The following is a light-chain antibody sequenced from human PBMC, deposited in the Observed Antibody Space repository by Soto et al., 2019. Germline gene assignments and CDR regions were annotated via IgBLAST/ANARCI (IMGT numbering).Light chain of an antibody. V-gene: IGLV3-21*04. J-gene: IGLJ2*01. CDR1: NIGSKS. CDR2: YDS. CDR3: QVWDSRSDHPV. Sequence: YELTQPPSVSVAPGKTARITCGGNNIGSKSVHWYQQKPGQAPVLVIYYDSDRPSGIPERFSGSNSGNTATLTISRVEAGDETDYYCQVWDSRSDHPVFGGGTKLTVL.